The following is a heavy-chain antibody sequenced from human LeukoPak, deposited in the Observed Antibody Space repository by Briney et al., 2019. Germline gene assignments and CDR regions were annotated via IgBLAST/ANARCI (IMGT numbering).Heavy chain of an antibody. D-gene: IGHD3-10*01. CDR3: ASSQIEVRGVIPFDY. Sequence: SETLSLTCTVSGGSISSYYWSWIRQPPGKGLEWIGYIYYSGSTNYNPSLKSRVTISVDTSKNQFSLKLSSVTAADTAVYYCASSQIEVRGVIPFDYWGQGTLVTVSS. V-gene: IGHV4-59*01. CDR2: IYYSGST. J-gene: IGHJ4*02. CDR1: GGSISSYY.